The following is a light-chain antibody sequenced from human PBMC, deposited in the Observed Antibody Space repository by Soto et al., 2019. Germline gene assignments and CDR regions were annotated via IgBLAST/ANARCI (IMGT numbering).Light chain of an antibody. J-gene: IGKJ1*01. Sequence: EIVLTQSPGTLSLSPGERASLSCRASHSVSSSYLAWYQQKPGQAPRLLIYDASNRATGIPARFSGSGSGTDFTLTISSLEPEDFAVYYCQQRSNWPWTFGQGTKVDI. CDR2: DAS. CDR3: QQRSNWPWT. V-gene: IGKV3D-20*02. CDR1: HSVSSSY.